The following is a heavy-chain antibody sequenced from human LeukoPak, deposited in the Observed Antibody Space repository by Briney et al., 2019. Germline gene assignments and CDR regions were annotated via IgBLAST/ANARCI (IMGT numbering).Heavy chain of an antibody. CDR3: ASGSGSYRTPYYYMDV. J-gene: IGHJ6*03. Sequence: GGSLRLSCAASGFTVSSNYMSWVRQAPGKGQEWVSVIYSGGSTYYADSVKGRFTISRDNSKNTLYLQMNSLRAEDTAVYYCASGSGSYRTPYYYMDVWGTGTTVTVSS. D-gene: IGHD3-10*01. CDR2: IYSGGST. V-gene: IGHV3-53*01. CDR1: GFTVSSNY.